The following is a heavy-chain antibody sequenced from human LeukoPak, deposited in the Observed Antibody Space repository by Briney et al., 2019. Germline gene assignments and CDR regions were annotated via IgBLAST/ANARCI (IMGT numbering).Heavy chain of an antibody. CDR3: ARDRTVAARLYHYYGMDV. V-gene: IGHV3-53*01. J-gene: IGHJ6*02. D-gene: IGHD6-6*01. Sequence: PGGSLRLSCAASGFTVSSNYMSWVRQAPGKGLEWVSVIHSGGSTYYADSVKGRFTISRDNSKNTLYLQMNSLRAEDTAVYYCARDRTVAARLYHYYGMDVWGQGTTVTVSS. CDR1: GFTVSSNY. CDR2: IHSGGST.